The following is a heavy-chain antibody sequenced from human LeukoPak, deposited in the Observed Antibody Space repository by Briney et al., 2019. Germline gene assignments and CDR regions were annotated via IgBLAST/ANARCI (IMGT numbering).Heavy chain of an antibody. Sequence: SETLSLTCTVSVGSISSSRYYWGWIRQPPGKGLEWIGSIYYSGDTYYNPSLKSRRVTISVDTSKNQFSLRLSSVTAADTAVYYCARHQWHYYYYMGVWGKGSTVTVSS. V-gene: IGHV4-39*01. J-gene: IGHJ6*03. CDR1: VGSISSSRYY. D-gene: IGHD6-19*01. CDR2: IYYSGDT. CDR3: ARHQWHYYYYMGV.